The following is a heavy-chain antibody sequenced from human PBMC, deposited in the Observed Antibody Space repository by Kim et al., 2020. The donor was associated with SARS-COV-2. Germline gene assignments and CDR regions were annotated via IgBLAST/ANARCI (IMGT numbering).Heavy chain of an antibody. CDR3: AKVSLSVPNGDRAPFDY. V-gene: IGHV3-23*01. Sequence: GGSLRLSCAASGFSFTSFAMHWVRQAPGKGLEWISGISGSGATTHYADSVKGRFTISRDNYKRTLFLQMNSLGAEDTALYYCAKVSLSVPNGDRAPFDYWGQGTLVTVSS. J-gene: IGHJ4*02. D-gene: IGHD1-1*01. CDR2: ISGSGATT. CDR1: GFSFTSFA.